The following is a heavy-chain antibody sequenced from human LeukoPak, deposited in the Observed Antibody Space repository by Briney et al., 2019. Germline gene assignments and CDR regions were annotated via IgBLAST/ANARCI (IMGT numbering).Heavy chain of an antibody. D-gene: IGHD4-17*01. Sequence: ASVKVSCKASGYTFTGYYMHWVRQAPGEGLDWMGWINPNSGGTNYAQKFQGRVTMTEDTSTDTAYMELSSLRSEDTAVYYCATERETFGDYGWFDPWGQGTLVTVSS. V-gene: IGHV1-2*02. CDR2: INPNSGGT. J-gene: IGHJ5*02. CDR3: ATERETFGDYGWFDP. CDR1: GYTFTGYY.